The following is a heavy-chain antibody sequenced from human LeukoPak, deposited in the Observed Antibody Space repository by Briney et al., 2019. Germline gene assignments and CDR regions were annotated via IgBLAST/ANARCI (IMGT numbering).Heavy chain of an antibody. Sequence: GGSLRLSCTASGFSFSGHWMHWARQLPGKGLVWVSRISPTGSTTSYADSAKGRFTVSRDNAKSTLYLQVNNLRAEDTAVYYCARGPNSNWSGLDFWGQGTLLTVSS. CDR2: ISPTGSTT. CDR3: ARGPNSNWSGLDF. J-gene: IGHJ4*02. V-gene: IGHV3-74*01. D-gene: IGHD6-6*01. CDR1: GFSFSGHW.